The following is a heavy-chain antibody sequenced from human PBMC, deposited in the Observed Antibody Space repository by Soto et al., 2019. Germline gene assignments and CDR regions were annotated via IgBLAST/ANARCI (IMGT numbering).Heavy chain of an antibody. D-gene: IGHD3-22*01. Sequence: GASVKVSCKASGFTFTSSAVQWVRQARGQRLEWIGWIVVGSGNTNYAQKFQERVTITRDMSTSTAYMELSSLRSEDTAVYYCAADPTYYYDSSGYNYWGQGTLVTVS. J-gene: IGHJ4*02. CDR2: IVVGSGNT. CDR1: GFTFTSSA. CDR3: AADPTYYYDSSGYNY. V-gene: IGHV1-58*01.